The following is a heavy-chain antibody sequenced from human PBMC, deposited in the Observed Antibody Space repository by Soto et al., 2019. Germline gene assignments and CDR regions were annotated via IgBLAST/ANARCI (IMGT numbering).Heavy chain of an antibody. Sequence: GGSLRLSCVASGFTFSSYWMHWVRQAPGKGLVWVSRINSDGSSTSYADSVKGRFTISRDNAKNTLYLQMNSLRAEDTAVYYCARVRSRFLEWPDYYGMDVWGQGTTVTVSS. J-gene: IGHJ6*02. CDR3: ARVRSRFLEWPDYYGMDV. CDR1: GFTFSSYW. CDR2: INSDGSST. V-gene: IGHV3-74*01. D-gene: IGHD3-3*01.